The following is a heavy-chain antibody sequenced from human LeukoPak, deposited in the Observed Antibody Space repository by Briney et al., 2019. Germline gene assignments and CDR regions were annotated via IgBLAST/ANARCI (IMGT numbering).Heavy chain of an antibody. V-gene: IGHV4-59*01. CDR2: IYYSGST. CDR3: ARGITMTGFDP. CDR1: GGSISSYY. J-gene: IGHJ5*02. D-gene: IGHD3-22*01. Sequence: SETLSLTCTVSGGSISSYYWSWIRQPPGKGLEWIGYIYYSGSTNYNPSLKSRVTISVDTSKNQFSLKLSSVTAADTAVYYCARGITMTGFDPWGQGTLVTVSS.